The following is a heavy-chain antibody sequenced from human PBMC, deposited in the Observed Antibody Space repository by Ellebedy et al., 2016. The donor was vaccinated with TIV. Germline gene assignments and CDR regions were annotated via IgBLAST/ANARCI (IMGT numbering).Heavy chain of an antibody. CDR3: TKGLNGDSLDAFDI. Sequence: GGSLRLXCVVSGFTVSNNYMTWVRQAPGKGLEWVSVIFSDGSTYYADSVKGRFTISRDNFKNTLSLQMNSLRVEDTAVYYCTKGLNGDSLDAFDIWGQGTMVTVSS. V-gene: IGHV3-53*01. CDR2: IFSDGST. J-gene: IGHJ3*02. CDR1: GFTVSNNY. D-gene: IGHD2-8*01.